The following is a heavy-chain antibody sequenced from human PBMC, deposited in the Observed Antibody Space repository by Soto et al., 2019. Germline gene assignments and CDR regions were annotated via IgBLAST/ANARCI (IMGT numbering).Heavy chain of an antibody. CDR1: GFTFSSYG. CDR2: ISYDGSNK. CDR3: AKDCAAYVWGSYRSHYDNGMDV. Sequence: GGSLRLSCAASGFTFSSYGMHWVRQAPGKGLEWVAVISYDGSNKYYADSVKGRFTISRDNSKNTLYLQMNSLRAEDTAVYYCAKDCAAYVWGSYRSHYDNGMDVWGQGTKVTVYS. J-gene: IGHJ6*02. D-gene: IGHD3-16*02. V-gene: IGHV3-30*18.